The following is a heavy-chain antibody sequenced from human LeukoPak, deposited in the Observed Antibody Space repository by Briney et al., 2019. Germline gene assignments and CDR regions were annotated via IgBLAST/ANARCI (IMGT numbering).Heavy chain of an antibody. CDR2: IYSSGST. CDR1: GVSISSSSYY. D-gene: IGHD5-24*01. Sequence: SETLSLTCNVSGVSISSSSYYWGWIRQPPGKGLEWIGSIYSSGSTYYNSSLKSRVTISVHTSKNQFSLKLSSVTAADTAVYYCARDNSVRDEAWWFNPWGQGTLVTVSS. CDR3: ARDNSVRDEAWWFNP. V-gene: IGHV4-39*07. J-gene: IGHJ5*02.